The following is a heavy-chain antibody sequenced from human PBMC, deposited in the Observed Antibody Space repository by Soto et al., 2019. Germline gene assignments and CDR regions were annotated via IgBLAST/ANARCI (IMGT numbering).Heavy chain of an antibody. CDR1: GGSISRDAYY. Sequence: PSETLSLTCTVSGGSISRDAYYWSWIRQHPGEGLEWIGYIYYSGSTYYNPSLKSRVSISVDTSRNQFSLKLSSVTAADTAVYYCAVDTTMGGPNWFDPCGQGTLVTVSS. J-gene: IGHJ5*02. D-gene: IGHD5-18*01. CDR2: IYYSGST. V-gene: IGHV4-31*03. CDR3: AVDTTMGGPNWFDP.